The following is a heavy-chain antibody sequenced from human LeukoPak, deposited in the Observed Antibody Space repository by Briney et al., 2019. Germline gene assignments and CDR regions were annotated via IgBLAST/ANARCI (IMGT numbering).Heavy chain of an antibody. CDR2: MNPNSGNT. D-gene: IGHD3-10*01. Sequence: ASVKVSCKASGYTFTSYDINWVRQATGQGLEWMGWMNPNSGNTGYAQRFQGRVTITRNTSISTAYMELSSLRSEDTAVYYCARGALLGVHMVRGVPPDYWGQGTLVTVSS. J-gene: IGHJ4*02. V-gene: IGHV1-8*03. CDR1: GYTFTSYD. CDR3: ARGALLGVHMVRGVPPDY.